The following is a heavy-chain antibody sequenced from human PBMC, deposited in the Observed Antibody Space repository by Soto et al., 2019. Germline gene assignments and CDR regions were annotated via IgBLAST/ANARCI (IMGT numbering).Heavy chain of an antibody. Sequence: QITLKESGPTLVKPTQTLTLTCTFSGFSLSTSGVGVGWIRQPPGKALEWLALIYWADDKRYSPSLKSRLTITKYTSKNQGVLTTTNMNPVDTATYYCAHSYDGYNPADYWGQGTLVTVSS. CDR1: GFSLSTSGVG. D-gene: IGHD3-16*01. CDR2: IYWADDK. V-gene: IGHV2-5*02. J-gene: IGHJ4*02. CDR3: AHSYDGYNPADY.